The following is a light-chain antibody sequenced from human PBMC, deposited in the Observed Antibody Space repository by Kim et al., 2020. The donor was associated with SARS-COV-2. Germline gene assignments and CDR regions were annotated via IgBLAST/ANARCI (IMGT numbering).Light chain of an antibody. CDR3: QHYRSSPPWT. J-gene: IGKJ1*01. CDR2: GAS. Sequence: EIVLTQSPGTLSLSPGERATLSCRASQSVSSSYLAWYQQKPGQAPRLLIYGASSRATGIPDRFSGSGSGTDFTLTISRLEPEDFAVYYCQHYRSSPPWTFGQGTKVDIK. CDR1: QSVSSSY. V-gene: IGKV3-20*01.